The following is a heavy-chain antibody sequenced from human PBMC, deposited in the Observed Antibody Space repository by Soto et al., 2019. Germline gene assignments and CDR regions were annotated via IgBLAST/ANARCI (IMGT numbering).Heavy chain of an antibody. CDR2: ISGSGGST. Sequence: GGSLRLSCAASGFTFSSYAMSWVRQAPGKGLEWVSAISGSGGSTYYADSVKGRFTISRDNSKNTLYLQMNSLRAEDTAVYYCAKDGPQDPFSVAVPGLGFDYWGQGTLVTVSS. CDR1: GFTFSSYA. CDR3: AKDGPQDPFSVAVPGLGFDY. V-gene: IGHV3-23*01. J-gene: IGHJ4*02. D-gene: IGHD6-19*01.